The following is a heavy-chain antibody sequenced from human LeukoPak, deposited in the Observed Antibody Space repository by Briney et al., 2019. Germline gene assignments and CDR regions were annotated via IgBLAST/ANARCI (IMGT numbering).Heavy chain of an antibody. CDR1: GGTFSSYA. V-gene: IGHV1-69*13. D-gene: IGHD2-2*01. Sequence: SVKVSCKASGGTFSSYAISWVRQAPGQGLEWMGGIIPIFGTANYAQKFQGRVTITADESTSTAYMELSSLRSEDTAVYYCAREEVYCSSTSCYFPWGHGTLVTVSS. CDR2: IIPIFGTA. J-gene: IGHJ5*02. CDR3: AREEVYCSSTSCYFP.